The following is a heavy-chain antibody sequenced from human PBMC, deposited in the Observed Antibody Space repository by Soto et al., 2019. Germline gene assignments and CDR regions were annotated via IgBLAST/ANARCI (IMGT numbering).Heavy chain of an antibody. Sequence: GGSLRLSCVASGFTFSSYAMSWVRQAPGKGLEWVSAISGSGGSTYYADSVKGRFTISRDNSKNTLYLQMNSLRAEDTAVYYCAKWRYSGYDYKDPDYYYYGMDVWGQGTTVTVSS. V-gene: IGHV3-23*01. CDR2: ISGSGGST. CDR1: GFTFSSYA. J-gene: IGHJ6*02. CDR3: AKWRYSGYDYKDPDYYYYGMDV. D-gene: IGHD5-12*01.